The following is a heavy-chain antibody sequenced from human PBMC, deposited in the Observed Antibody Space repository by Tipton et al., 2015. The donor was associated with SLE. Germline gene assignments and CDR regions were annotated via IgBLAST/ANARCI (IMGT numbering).Heavy chain of an antibody. Sequence: QSGPEVKKPGASVKVSCKASGYTFTGYYMHWVRQAPGQGLEWMGRINPNSGGTDYAQKFQGRVTMTRDTSTSTAYMELRSLRSDDTAIYYCARVRVDAAMSVFDFWGQGTLVTVSS. V-gene: IGHV1-2*06. D-gene: IGHD5-18*01. CDR1: GYTFTGYY. CDR2: INPNSGGT. CDR3: ARVRVDAAMSVFDF. J-gene: IGHJ4*02.